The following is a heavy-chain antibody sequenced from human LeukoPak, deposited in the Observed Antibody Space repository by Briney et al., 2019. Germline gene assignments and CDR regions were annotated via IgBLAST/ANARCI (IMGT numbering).Heavy chain of an antibody. J-gene: IGHJ6*02. CDR1: GSSVNGYY. Sequence: PSETLTLTCSVSGSSVNGYYWSWIRQPPGKGLEWIGHISYSGNSNYNPSLKSRVTISVDTSKNQFSLKLSSVTAADTAVYYCARVTGYSSSWPYYYYGMDVWGQGTTVTVSS. V-gene: IGHV4-59*02. D-gene: IGHD6-13*01. CDR3: ARVTGYSSSWPYYYYGMDV. CDR2: ISYSGNS.